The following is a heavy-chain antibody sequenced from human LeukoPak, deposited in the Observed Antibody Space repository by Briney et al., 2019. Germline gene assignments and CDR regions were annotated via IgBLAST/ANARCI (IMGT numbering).Heavy chain of an antibody. CDR2: IYYSGST. Sequence: SETLSLTCTVSGGSISSRDYYWSWIRQPPGKGLEWIGYIYYSGSTYYNPSLKSRVTISVDTSKNQFSLKLSSVTAADTAVYYCARVTSGVTPDYWGQGTLVTVSS. J-gene: IGHJ4*02. CDR3: ARVTSGVTPDY. V-gene: IGHV4-30-4*08. D-gene: IGHD4-23*01. CDR1: GGSISSRDYY.